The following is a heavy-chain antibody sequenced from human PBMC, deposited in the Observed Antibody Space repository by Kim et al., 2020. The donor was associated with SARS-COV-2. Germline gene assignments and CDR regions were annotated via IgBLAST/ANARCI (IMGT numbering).Heavy chain of an antibody. CDR3: AKVSGDSTGVGAFD. V-gene: IGHV4-34*01. CDR1: GGSLSGSLSGSF. D-gene: IGHD7-27*01. Sequence: SETLSLTCAVSGGSLSGSLSGSFWSWIRQPPGKGLEGIEEFSINGSTNYHPSLRSRVTISVDTYKNQFSLNMRSMSAADTAMYYCAKVSGDSTGVGAFD. CDR2: FSINGST. J-gene: IGHJ3*02.